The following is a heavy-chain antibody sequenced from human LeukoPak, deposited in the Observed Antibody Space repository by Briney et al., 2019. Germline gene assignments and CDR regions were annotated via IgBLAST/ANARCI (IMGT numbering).Heavy chain of an antibody. CDR3: ARAESSGWYTGWGYYYYGMDV. CDR1: GYTFTGYY. CDR2: INPNSGGT. J-gene: IGHJ6*02. V-gene: IGHV1-2*02. Sequence: ASVKVSCKASGYTFTGYYMHWVRQAPGQGLEWMGWINPNSGGTNYAQKFQGRVTMTRDTSISTAYMELSRLRSDDTAVYYCARAESSGWYTGWGYYYYGMDVWGQGTTVIVSS. D-gene: IGHD6-19*01.